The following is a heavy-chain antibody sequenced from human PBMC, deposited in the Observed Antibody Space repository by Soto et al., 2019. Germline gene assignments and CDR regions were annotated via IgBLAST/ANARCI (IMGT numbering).Heavy chain of an antibody. CDR1: GFTFNTYA. Sequence: GGSLRLSCAASGFTFNTYAMSWVRQAPGQGLEWVSAISGSGFSTYYADSVKGRSSISSDSSKNTLFLQMNSLRADDTAVYFCATFTFGRPFDTWGQGTMVTVS. CDR3: ATFTFGRPFDT. J-gene: IGHJ3*02. D-gene: IGHD3-16*01. CDR2: ISGSGFST. V-gene: IGHV3-23*01.